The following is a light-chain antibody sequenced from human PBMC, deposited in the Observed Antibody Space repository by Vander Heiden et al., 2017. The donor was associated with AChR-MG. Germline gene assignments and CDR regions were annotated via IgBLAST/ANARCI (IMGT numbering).Light chain of an antibody. CDR2: AAS. J-gene: IGKJ4*01. CDR1: QWDSTW. CDR3: QQANSFPLT. V-gene: IGKV1-12*01. Sequence: DIQMTQSPSSVSASVGDRVNISCRARQWDSTWLAVYQQKPGKAPKLLIYAASTLLSGVPSRFSGSGSGTDFALTSSSLQPEDFATYYCQQANSFPLTFGGGTKVEIK.